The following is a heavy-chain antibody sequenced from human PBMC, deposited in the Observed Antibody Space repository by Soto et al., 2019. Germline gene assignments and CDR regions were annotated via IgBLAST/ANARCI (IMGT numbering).Heavy chain of an antibody. J-gene: IGHJ3*02. CDR2: IKSKTDGGTT. D-gene: IGHD2-2*01. CDR3: TTDRLFCSSTSCPNQKEWDAFDI. CDR1: GFTFSNAW. V-gene: IGHV3-15*01. Sequence: GGSLRLSCAASGFTFSNAWMSWVRQAPGKGLEWVGRIKSKTDGGTTDYAAPVKGRFTISRDDSKNTLYLQMNSLKTEDTAVYYCTTDRLFCSSTSCPNQKEWDAFDIWGQGTMGTVSS.